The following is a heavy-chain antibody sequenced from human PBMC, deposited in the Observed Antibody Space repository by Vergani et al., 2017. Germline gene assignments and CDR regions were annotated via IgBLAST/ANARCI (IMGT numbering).Heavy chain of an antibody. V-gene: IGHV1-8*01. Sequence: QVQLVQSGAEVKKPGASVKVSCKVSGYTLTELSMHWVRQAPGKGLEWMGWMNPNSGNTGYAQKFQGRVTMTRNTSISTAYMELSSLRSEDTAVYYCARVRSGKIVGATFDYWGQGTLVTVSS. D-gene: IGHD1-26*01. CDR1: GYTLTELS. CDR2: MNPNSGNT. CDR3: ARVRSGKIVGATFDY. J-gene: IGHJ4*02.